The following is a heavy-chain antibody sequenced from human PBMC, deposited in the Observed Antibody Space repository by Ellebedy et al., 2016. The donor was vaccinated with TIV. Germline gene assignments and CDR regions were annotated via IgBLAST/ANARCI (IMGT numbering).Heavy chain of an antibody. CDR1: GFTFSDYY. J-gene: IGHJ4*02. Sequence: GESLKISCAASGFTFSDYYMSWIRQAPGKGLEWVSYISSSDTTIYNADSVKGRFTISRDNSKNTRYLQMNSLTAEDTAVYYCTKDRVYGDYVGFDYWGQGTLVTVSS. CDR3: TKDRVYGDYVGFDY. D-gene: IGHD4-17*01. V-gene: IGHV3-11*01. CDR2: ISSSDTTI.